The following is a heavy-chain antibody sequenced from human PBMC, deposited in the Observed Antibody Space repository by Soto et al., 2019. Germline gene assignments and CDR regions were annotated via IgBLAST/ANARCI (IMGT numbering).Heavy chain of an antibody. CDR1: GFTFSNSW. V-gene: IGHV3-7*01. CDR3: ARDRGYNCFDL. CDR2: TEPNTGKK. Sequence: GGSLRLSCAASGFTFSNSWMNWVRQAPGKGLEWMASTEPNTGKKYYVDSVKGRFTISRDDPKSSLYLQMNSLRVEDTAVYYCARDRGYNCFDLWGQGTLVTVSS. J-gene: IGHJ5*02.